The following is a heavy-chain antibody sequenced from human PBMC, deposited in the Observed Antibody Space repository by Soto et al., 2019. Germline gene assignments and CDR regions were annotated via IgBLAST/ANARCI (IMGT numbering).Heavy chain of an antibody. CDR3: ARLAWVMITFGGVSDY. CDR1: GFTFSSYS. J-gene: IGHJ4*02. CDR2: ISSSSSYI. Sequence: PGGSLRLSCAASGFTFSSYSMNWVRQAPGKGLEWVSSISSSSSYIYYADSVKGRFTISRDNAKNSLYLQMNSLRAEDTAVYYCARLAWVMITFGGVSDYWGQGTLVTV. D-gene: IGHD3-16*01. V-gene: IGHV3-21*01.